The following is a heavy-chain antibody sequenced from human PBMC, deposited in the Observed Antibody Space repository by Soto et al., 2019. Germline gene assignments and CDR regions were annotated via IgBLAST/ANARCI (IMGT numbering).Heavy chain of an antibody. V-gene: IGHV3-23*01. CDR1: GFTFSSYA. Sequence: GGFLRLSCAASGFTFSSYAMSWVRQAPGKGLEWVSAISGSGGSTYYADSVKGRFTISRDNSKNTLYLQMNSLRAEDTAVYYCAKDLYNYYDSSGYGMAFDYWGQGTLVTVSS. CDR3: AKDLYNYYDSSGYGMAFDY. J-gene: IGHJ4*02. D-gene: IGHD3-22*01. CDR2: ISGSGGST.